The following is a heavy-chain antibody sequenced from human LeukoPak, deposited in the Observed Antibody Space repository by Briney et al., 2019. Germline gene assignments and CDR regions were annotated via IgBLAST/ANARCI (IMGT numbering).Heavy chain of an antibody. CDR3: AKDPNQIAVVNDY. CDR2: ISSSSSTI. Sequence: GGSLRLSCAASGFTFSSYSMNWVRQAPGKGLEWVSYISSSSSTIYYADSVKGRFTISRDNAKNSLYLQMNSLRAEDTAVYYCAKDPNQIAVVNDYWGQGTLVTVSS. V-gene: IGHV3-48*01. D-gene: IGHD3-22*01. J-gene: IGHJ4*02. CDR1: GFTFSSYS.